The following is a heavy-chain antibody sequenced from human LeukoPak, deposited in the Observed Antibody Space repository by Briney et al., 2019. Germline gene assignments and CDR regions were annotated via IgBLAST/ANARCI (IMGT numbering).Heavy chain of an antibody. CDR3: ARAHSSGRIIDY. Sequence: SETLSLTCTVSGGSISSYYWSWIRQPPGKGLEWMGYIYYSGSTNYNPSLKSRVTISVDTSKNQFSLKLSSVTAADTAVYYCARAHSSGRIIDYWCQGTLVTVSS. J-gene: IGHJ4*02. CDR2: IYYSGST. V-gene: IGHV4-59*01. D-gene: IGHD6-19*01. CDR1: GGSISSYY.